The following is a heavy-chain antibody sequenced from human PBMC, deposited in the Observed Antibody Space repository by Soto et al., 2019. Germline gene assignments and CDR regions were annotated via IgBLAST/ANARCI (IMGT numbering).Heavy chain of an antibody. D-gene: IGHD6-13*01. CDR1: GFTFSDYY. Sequence: GGSLRLSCAASGFTFSDYYMSWIRQAPGKGLEWVSYISSSGSTIYYADSVKGRFTISRDNAKNSLYLQMNSLRAEDTAVYYCARAGSSWNDYYYYGMDVWGQGTTVTVSS. CDR2: ISSSGSTI. J-gene: IGHJ6*02. V-gene: IGHV3-11*01. CDR3: ARAGSSWNDYYYYGMDV.